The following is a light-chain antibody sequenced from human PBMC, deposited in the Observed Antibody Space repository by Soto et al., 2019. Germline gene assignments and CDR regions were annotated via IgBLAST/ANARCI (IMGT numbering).Light chain of an antibody. CDR2: ADN. CDR3: QSYDTSLSGFVV. Sequence: QPVLTQPPSVSGAPGQRVTISCTGSSSNIGAGYGVHWYQQLPGTAPKLLIYADNNRPSGAPDRFSGSKSGTSASLAITGLQAEDEADYYCQSYDTSLSGFVVFGGGTKVTVL. J-gene: IGLJ2*01. CDR1: SSNIGAGYG. V-gene: IGLV1-40*01.